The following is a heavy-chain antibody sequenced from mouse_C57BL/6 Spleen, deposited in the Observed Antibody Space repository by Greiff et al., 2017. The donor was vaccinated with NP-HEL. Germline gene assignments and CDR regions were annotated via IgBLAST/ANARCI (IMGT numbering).Heavy chain of an antibody. V-gene: IGHV1-72*01. CDR3: GWGNYPFDY. CDR2: IDPDSGGT. J-gene: IGHJ2*01. D-gene: IGHD2-1*01. CDR1: GYTFTSYW. Sequence: QVQLQQPGAELVKPGASVKLSCTASGYTFTSYWMHWVKQRPGRGLEWIGRIDPDSGGTKYTEKFKSKATLTVDKPSSTAYLQLSSLTSEDSAVYCGGWGNYPFDYWGQGTTLTVSS.